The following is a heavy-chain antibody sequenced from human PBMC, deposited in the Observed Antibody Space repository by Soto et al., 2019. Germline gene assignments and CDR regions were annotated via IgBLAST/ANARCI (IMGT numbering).Heavy chain of an antibody. V-gene: IGHV3-23*01. Sequence: HPGGSLRLSCAASGFTLSNYAMSWVRQAPGKGLEWVSGISGSGSNTYYADSVKGRFTISRDNSKNTLYLQMNSLRVEDTAVYYCAKSRGWYDFDYWGQGALVTVSS. D-gene: IGHD6-19*01. CDR3: AKSRGWYDFDY. CDR2: ISGSGSNT. CDR1: GFTLSNYA. J-gene: IGHJ4*02.